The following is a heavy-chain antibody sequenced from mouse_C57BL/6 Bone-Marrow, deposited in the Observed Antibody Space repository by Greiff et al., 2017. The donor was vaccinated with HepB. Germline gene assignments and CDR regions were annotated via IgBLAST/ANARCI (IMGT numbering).Heavy chain of an antibody. CDR3: ARGTTMVTTFAY. Sequence: EVKVEESGGGLVKPGGSLKLSCAASGFTFSDYGMHWVRQAPEKGLEWVAYISSGSSTIYYADTVKGRFTISRDNAKNTLFLQMTSLRSEDTAMYYCARGTTMVTTFAYWGQGTLVTVSA. V-gene: IGHV5-17*01. CDR2: ISSGSSTI. CDR1: GFTFSDYG. D-gene: IGHD2-2*01. J-gene: IGHJ3*01.